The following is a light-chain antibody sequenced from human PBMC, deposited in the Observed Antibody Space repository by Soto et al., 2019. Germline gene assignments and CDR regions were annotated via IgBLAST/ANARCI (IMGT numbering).Light chain of an antibody. CDR3: QQRTNWLT. CDR2: DAS. J-gene: IGKJ3*01. CDR1: QNVSTY. V-gene: IGKV3-11*01. Sequence: EIVLTQSPATLSLSPGERVTLSCRASQNVSTYLACYQQKPGQAPRLLIYDASDRATGIPARFSGSGSGTDFPLAISSLEPEDFAVYYCQQRTNWLTFGPGTKVDIK.